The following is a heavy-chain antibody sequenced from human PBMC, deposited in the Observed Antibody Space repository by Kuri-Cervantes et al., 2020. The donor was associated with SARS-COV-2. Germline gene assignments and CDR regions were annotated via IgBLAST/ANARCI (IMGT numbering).Heavy chain of an antibody. D-gene: IGHD1-26*01. CDR3: ARDSYSGSYTRRIDY. CDR1: GFTVSSNY. Sequence: GESLKISCAASGFTVSSNYMSWVRQAPGKGLEWVSAISGSGGSTYYADSVKGRFTISRDNAKNSLYLQMNSLRAEDTAVYYCARDSYSGSYTRRIDYWGQGTLVTVSS. J-gene: IGHJ4*02. CDR2: ISGSGGST. V-gene: IGHV3-11*04.